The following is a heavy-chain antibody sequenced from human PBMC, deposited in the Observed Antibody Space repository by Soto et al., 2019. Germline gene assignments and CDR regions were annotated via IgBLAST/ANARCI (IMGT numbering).Heavy chain of an antibody. CDR1: GVTFSSYA. CDR2: ISYDGSNK. V-gene: IGHV3-30-3*01. D-gene: IGHD3-3*01. J-gene: IGHJ3*02. CDR3: SKDLGLAKIFDDRDI. Sequence: GGSLRLSCAASGVTFSSYAMHWVRQATGKGLEWVAVISYDGSNKYYADSVKGRFTISRDNSKNTLYLQMNSLRAEDTAVYYCSKDLGLAKIFDDRDIGDPEAM.